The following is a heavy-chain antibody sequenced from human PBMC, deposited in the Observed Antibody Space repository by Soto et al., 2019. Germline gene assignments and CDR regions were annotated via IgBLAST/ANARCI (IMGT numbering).Heavy chain of an antibody. CDR3: ARGGDGYNQDY. CDR1: GFTFTSSA. J-gene: IGHJ4*02. Sequence: EASVKVSCKASGFTFTSSAMQWVRQARGQRLEWIGWIVVGSGNTNYAQKFQERVTITRDMSTSTAYMELSSLRSEDTAVYYCARGGDGYNQDYWGQGTLVTVSS. D-gene: IGHD2-21*01. V-gene: IGHV1-58*02. CDR2: IVVGSGNT.